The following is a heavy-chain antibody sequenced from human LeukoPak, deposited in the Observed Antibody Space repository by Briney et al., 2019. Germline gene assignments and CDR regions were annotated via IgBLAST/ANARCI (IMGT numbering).Heavy chain of an antibody. V-gene: IGHV1-2*02. Sequence: PRASVKVSCKASGYTFTGYYMHWVRQAPGQGLEWMGWINPNSGGTNYAQKFQGRVTMTRDTSISTAYMELSGLRSDDTAVYYCARVEAEGEWFGPWGQGTLVTVSS. CDR2: INPNSGGT. J-gene: IGHJ5*02. CDR3: ARVEAEGEWFGP. CDR1: GYTFTGYY. D-gene: IGHD2-15*01.